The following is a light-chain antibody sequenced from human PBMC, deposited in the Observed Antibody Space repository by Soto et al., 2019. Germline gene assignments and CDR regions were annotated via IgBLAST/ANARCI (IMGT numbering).Light chain of an antibody. Sequence: EIVLTQSPGTLSLSPGERATLSCRASQSVSSSYLAWYQQKPGQAPRFLIYGASSRATGIPDRFSGSGSGTDFTLTISRLEPEDFAVYYCQQYGSSPLTFGGGTKGDIK. CDR3: QQYGSSPLT. J-gene: IGKJ4*01. V-gene: IGKV3-20*01. CDR2: GAS. CDR1: QSVSSSY.